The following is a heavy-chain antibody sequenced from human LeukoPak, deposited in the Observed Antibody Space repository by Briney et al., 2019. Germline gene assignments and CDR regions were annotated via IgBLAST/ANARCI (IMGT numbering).Heavy chain of an antibody. CDR2: ISGSGGST. J-gene: IGHJ4*02. V-gene: IGHV3-23*01. D-gene: IGHD3-9*01. Sequence: PGGSLRLSCAASGFTFDNYGINWVRQAPGRGLEWVSAISGSGGSTYYADSVKGRFTISRDNSKNTLYLQMSSLRAEDTAMYYCAKDPGVYDILTGWILGGFDYWGQGTLVTVSS. CDR3: AKDPGVYDILTGWILGGFDY. CDR1: GFTFDNYG.